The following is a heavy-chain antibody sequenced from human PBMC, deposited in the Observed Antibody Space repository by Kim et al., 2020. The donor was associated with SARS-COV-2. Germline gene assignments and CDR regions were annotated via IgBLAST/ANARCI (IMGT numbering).Heavy chain of an antibody. CDR3: ARGGRFGEFRRNQLDY. V-gene: IGHV3-48*03. CDR2: ISSSGSTI. J-gene: IGHJ4*02. CDR1: GFTFSSYE. Sequence: GGSLRLSCAASGFTFSSYEMNWVRQAPGKGLEWVSYISSSGSTIYYADSVKGRFTISRDNAKNSLYLQMNSLRAEDTAVYYCARGGRFGEFRRNQLDYWGQGTLVTVSS. D-gene: IGHD3-10*01.